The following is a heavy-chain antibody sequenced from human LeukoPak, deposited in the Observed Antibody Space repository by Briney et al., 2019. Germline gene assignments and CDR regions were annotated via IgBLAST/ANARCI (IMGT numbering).Heavy chain of an antibody. D-gene: IGHD2-2*02. CDR3: ARGSCYTYYYYGMDV. CDR2: INHSGST. V-gene: IGHV4-34*01. J-gene: IGHJ6*02. Sequence: SETLSLTCAVYGGSFSGYYWSWIRQPPGKGLEWIGEINHSGSTNYNPSLKSRVTISVDTSKNQFSLKLSSVPAADTAVYYCARGSCYTYYYYGMDVWGQGTTVTVSS. CDR1: GGSFSGYY.